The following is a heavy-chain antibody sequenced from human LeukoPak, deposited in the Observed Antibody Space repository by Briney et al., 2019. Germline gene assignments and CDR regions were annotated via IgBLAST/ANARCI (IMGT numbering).Heavy chain of an antibody. J-gene: IGHJ4*02. Sequence: GGSLRLSCAASGFTFSSYWMSWVRQAPGKGLEWVANIKKDGSEKYYVDSVKGRFTISRDNAKNSLYLQMNSLRAEDTAVYYCARDLYRIVVVPHYFDYWGQGTLVAVSS. V-gene: IGHV3-7*01. CDR2: IKKDGSEK. D-gene: IGHD3-22*01. CDR3: ARDLYRIVVVPHYFDY. CDR1: GFTFSSYW.